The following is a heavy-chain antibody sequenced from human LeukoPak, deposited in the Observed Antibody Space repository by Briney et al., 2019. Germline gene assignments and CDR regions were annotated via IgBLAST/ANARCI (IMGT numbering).Heavy chain of an antibody. CDR1: GFVVSDTF. D-gene: IGHD6-13*01. CDR3: ARPHNSSLDNAFDI. CDR2: IYTRGNK. V-gene: IGHV3-53*01. Sequence: GGSLRLSCAASGFVVSDTFMSWFRQAPGKGLEWVSVIYTRGNKFYADSVKGRFTISRDNSENTLYLQMNNLRAEDTAVYYCARPHNSSLDNAFDIWGQGTRVTVSS. J-gene: IGHJ3*02.